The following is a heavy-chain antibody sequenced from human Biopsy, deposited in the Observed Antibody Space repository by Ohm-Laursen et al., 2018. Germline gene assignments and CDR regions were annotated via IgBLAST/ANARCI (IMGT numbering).Heavy chain of an antibody. CDR1: GYTFTGQY. CDR3: AKGQDLRGGAEYFQH. CDR2: INPHSGST. V-gene: IGHV1-2*02. Sequence: GASVTVSCQASGYTFTGQYLHWVRQVPGQGLEWMRWINPHSGSTTFAQDFQGRVSMTRDTSITTTYMELRRLRTDDTAVYYCAKGQDLRGGAEYFQHWGQGALVTVSS. J-gene: IGHJ1*01. D-gene: IGHD2-15*01.